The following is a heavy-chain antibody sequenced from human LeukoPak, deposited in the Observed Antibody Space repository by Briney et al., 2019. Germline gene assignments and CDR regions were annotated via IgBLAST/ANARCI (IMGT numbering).Heavy chain of an antibody. Sequence: SGPTLVKLTQTLTLTSTFSGFSLITSGVGVGWSRQPPGKALEWLALIYWDDDKRYSQSLKSRLTITKDTSKNQVVLTMTNMDPVDTATYYCAQGVAGRGSFDTWSEASLVTVPS. V-gene: IGHV2-5*02. J-gene: IGHJ5*02. CDR2: IYWDDDK. CDR1: GFSLITSGVG. CDR3: AQGVAGRGSFDT. D-gene: IGHD6-19*01.